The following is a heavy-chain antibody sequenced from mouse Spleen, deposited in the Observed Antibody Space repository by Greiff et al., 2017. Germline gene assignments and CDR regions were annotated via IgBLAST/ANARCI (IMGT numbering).Heavy chain of an antibody. J-gene: IGHJ2*01. D-gene: IGHD2-2*01. Sequence: VQLQQSGPELVKPGASVKIPCKASGYTFTDYNMDWVKQSPGKSLEWIGDINPNNGGTIYNQKFKGKATLTVDKSSSTAYMELRSLTSEDTAVYYCAREEYGYDVYYFDYWGQGTTLTVSS. V-gene: IGHV1-18*01. CDR1: GYTFTDYN. CDR3: AREEYGYDVYYFDY. CDR2: INPNNGGT.